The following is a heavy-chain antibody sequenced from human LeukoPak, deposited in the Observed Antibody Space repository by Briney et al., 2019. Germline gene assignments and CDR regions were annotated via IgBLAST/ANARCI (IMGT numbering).Heavy chain of an antibody. D-gene: IGHD6-13*01. Sequence: SETLSLTCTVSGGSISSYYWSWIRQPPGKGLEWIGYIYYSGSTNYNPSLKSRVTISVDTSKNQFSLKLSSVTAADTAVYYCARARIAGFDYWGQGTLVTVSS. V-gene: IGHV4-59*01. CDR1: GGSISSYY. J-gene: IGHJ4*02. CDR3: ARARIAGFDY. CDR2: IYYSGST.